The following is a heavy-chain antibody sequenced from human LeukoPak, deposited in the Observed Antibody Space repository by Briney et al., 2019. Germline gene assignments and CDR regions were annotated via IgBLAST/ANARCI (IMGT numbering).Heavy chain of an antibody. D-gene: IGHD3-22*01. CDR1: GFTFSSYA. Sequence: PGGSLRLSCAASGFTFSSYAMSWVRRAPGKGLEWVSAISGSGGSTYYADSVKGRFTISRDNSKNTLYLQMNSLRAEDTAVYYCAKDSYDSSGLNWFDPWGQGTLVTVSS. J-gene: IGHJ5*02. CDR2: ISGSGGST. CDR3: AKDSYDSSGLNWFDP. V-gene: IGHV3-23*01.